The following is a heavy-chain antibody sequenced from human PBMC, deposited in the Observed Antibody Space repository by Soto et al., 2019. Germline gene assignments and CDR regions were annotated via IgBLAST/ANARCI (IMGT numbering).Heavy chain of an antibody. CDR1: GFTLSCYW. D-gene: IGHD6-19*01. CDR2: TRQDGGQS. Sequence: PGGSLRLSCEASGFTLSCYWMSWIRQAPGKGLEWVANTRQDGGQSYLVGSVQGRFTSSRDNAKNSVYLQMNSLRAEDTAVYYSVRDGSTGWHFDSWGQGTLVTVSS. J-gene: IGHJ4*02. V-gene: IGHV3-7*01. CDR3: VRDGSTGWHFDS.